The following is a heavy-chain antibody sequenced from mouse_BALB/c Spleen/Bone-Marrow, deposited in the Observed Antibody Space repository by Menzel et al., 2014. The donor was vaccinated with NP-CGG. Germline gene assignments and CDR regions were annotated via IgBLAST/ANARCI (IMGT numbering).Heavy chain of an antibody. Sequence: EVPLQQSGAELVKPGASVKLSCTASGFNIKDTYMHWVKQRPEQGLEWIGRIDPANGNTKSDPKFQGKATIIADTSSNTAYLQLISLTSEDTAVYYCAREATYAMDYWGQGTSVTVSS. V-gene: IGHV14-3*02. D-gene: IGHD3-2*02. CDR3: AREATYAMDY. CDR2: IDPANGNT. J-gene: IGHJ4*01. CDR1: GFNIKDTY.